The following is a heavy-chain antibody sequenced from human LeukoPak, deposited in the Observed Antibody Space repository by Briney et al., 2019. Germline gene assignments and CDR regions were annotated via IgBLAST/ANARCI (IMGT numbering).Heavy chain of an antibody. Sequence: SGTLSLTCSVSGVSISSYYWSWVRQTAGKGLEWIGRIYISGTTNYNASLNSRVTISIATSKTQSSLKFTSATGADTGVYYCARPGGYAFHIDPWGQGKPVTVSS. CDR3: ARPGGYAFHIDP. J-gene: IGHJ5*02. D-gene: IGHD5-18*01. V-gene: IGHV4-4*07. CDR2: IYISGTT. CDR1: GVSISSYY.